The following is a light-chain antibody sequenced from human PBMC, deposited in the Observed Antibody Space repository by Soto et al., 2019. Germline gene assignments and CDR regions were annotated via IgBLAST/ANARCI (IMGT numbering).Light chain of an antibody. Sequence: QSALTQPASVSGSPGQSIIISCTGTSSDADAYNYVSWYQHHPGKAPKLLIYDVSNRPSGISNRFSGSKSGNTASLTISGLQPEDEADYFCSSYTSSTILFGGVTSSPS. CDR3: SSYTSSTIL. CDR2: DVS. CDR1: SSDADAYNY. J-gene: IGLJ2*01. V-gene: IGLV2-14*03.